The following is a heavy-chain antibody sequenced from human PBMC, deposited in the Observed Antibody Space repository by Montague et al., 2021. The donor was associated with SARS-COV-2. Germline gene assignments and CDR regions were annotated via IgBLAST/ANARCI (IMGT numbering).Heavy chain of an antibody. CDR3: ARVFPRWLQFDPYFDY. CDR2: IYYSGST. J-gene: IGHJ4*02. CDR1: GGSISSYY. D-gene: IGHD5-24*01. Sequence: SETLSLTCTVSGGSISSYYWSWIRQPPEKGLEWIGYIYYSGSTSYNPSLKSRVTISVDTSKNQFSLKLSSVTAADTAVYYCARVFPRWLQFDPYFDYWGQGTRVTVSS. V-gene: IGHV4-59*01.